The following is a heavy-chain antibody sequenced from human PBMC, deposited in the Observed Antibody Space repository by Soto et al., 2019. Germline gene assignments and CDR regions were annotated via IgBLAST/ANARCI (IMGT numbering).Heavy chain of an antibody. D-gene: IGHD6-6*01. CDR2: VYHTGTT. CDR3: SRPHYSSSSHFDY. V-gene: IGHV4-39*01. J-gene: IGHJ4*02. CDR1: GGSIGSSTYY. Sequence: QLQLQESGPGLVKPSETLSLNCTVSGGSIGSSTYYWSWIRQPPGKGLEWIGSVYHTGTTYYNPSLKSPVTISVDTSKNQFSLKLTSVTAADTAVYYCSRPHYSSSSHFDYWGQGTLVTVSS.